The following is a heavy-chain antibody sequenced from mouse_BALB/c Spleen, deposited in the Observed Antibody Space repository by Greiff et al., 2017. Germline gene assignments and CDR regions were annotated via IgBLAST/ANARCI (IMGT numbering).Heavy chain of an antibody. CDR2: INPSTGYT. V-gene: IGHV1-7*01. J-gene: IGHJ2*01. CDR1: GYTFTSYW. Sequence: QVQLKQSGAELAKPGASVKMSCKASGYTFTSYWMHWVKQRPGQGLEWIGYINPSTGYTEYNQKFKDKATLTADKSSSTAYMQLSSLTSEDSAVYYCARDGYSDYFDYWGQGTTLTVSS. CDR3: ARDGYSDYFDY. D-gene: IGHD2-3*01.